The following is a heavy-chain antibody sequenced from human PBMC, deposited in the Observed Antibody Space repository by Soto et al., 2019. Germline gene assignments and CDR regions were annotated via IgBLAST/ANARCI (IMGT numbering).Heavy chain of an antibody. D-gene: IGHD3-10*01. CDR3: ARDGLVVRGAYTSFYYYGMDV. J-gene: IGHJ6*02. Sequence: KPSETLSLTCTVSGGSISSYYWSWIRQPAGKGLEWIGRIYTSGSTNYNPSLKSRVTMSVDTSKNQFSLKLSSVTAADTAVYYCARDGLVVRGAYTSFYYYGMDVWGQGTTVTVSS. CDR1: GGSISSYY. V-gene: IGHV4-4*07. CDR2: IYTSGST.